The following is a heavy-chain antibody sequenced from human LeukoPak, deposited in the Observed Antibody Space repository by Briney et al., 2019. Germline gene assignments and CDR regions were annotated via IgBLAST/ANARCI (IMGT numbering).Heavy chain of an antibody. Sequence: PGGSLRLSCAASGFTLSNAWMSWVRQAPGKGLEWVGRIKSKNDGGTTDYAARVKGRFTISRDDSKNTLYLQMNSLKTEDTAVYYCTTVRNWGQGTLVTVSS. CDR1: GFTLSNAW. D-gene: IGHD2-8*01. J-gene: IGHJ4*02. CDR3: TTVRN. CDR2: IKSKNDGGTT. V-gene: IGHV3-15*01.